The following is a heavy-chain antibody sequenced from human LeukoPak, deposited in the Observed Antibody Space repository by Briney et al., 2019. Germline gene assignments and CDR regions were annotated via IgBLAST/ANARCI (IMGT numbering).Heavy chain of an antibody. V-gene: IGHV3-23*01. Sequence: PGGALRLSCAASGFTFSSFPMSWVRQAPGKGRQWVSGITGRGGNTYYADSVEGRFTISRDNSKNTLSLQMDSLRAEDTAIYYCARDRAAFDSWGQGTLVTVSS. D-gene: IGHD6-25*01. J-gene: IGHJ4*02. CDR1: GFTFSSFP. CDR3: ARDRAAFDS. CDR2: ITGRGGNT.